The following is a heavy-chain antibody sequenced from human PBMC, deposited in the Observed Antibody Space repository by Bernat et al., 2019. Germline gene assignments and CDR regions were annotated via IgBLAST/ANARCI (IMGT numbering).Heavy chain of an antibody. J-gene: IGHJ4*02. CDR1: GFTFSSHG. V-gene: IGHV3-30*18. Sequence: QVQLVESGGGVVQPGRSLRLSCAASGFTFSSHGMHWVRQAPGKGLEWVTVISYDGSNKYYADSVKGRFTISRDNSKNTLYLQMNSLRAEDTAVYYCAKDPMFWSGYSDNWGQGTLVTVSS. CDR2: ISYDGSNK. CDR3: AKDPMFWSGYSDN. D-gene: IGHD3-3*01.